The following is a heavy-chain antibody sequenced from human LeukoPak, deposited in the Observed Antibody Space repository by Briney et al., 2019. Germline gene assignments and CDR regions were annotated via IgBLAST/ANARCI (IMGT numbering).Heavy chain of an antibody. V-gene: IGHV4-4*07. Sequence: SETLSLTCTVSGGSISSYYWSWIRQPAGKGLEWIGRIYTSGSTNYNPSLKSRVTISVDTSKNQFSLKLSSVTAADTAVYYCARDHYDFWSGYRSWFDPWGQGTLVTVSS. CDR3: ARDHYDFWSGYRSWFDP. CDR1: GGSISSYY. D-gene: IGHD3-3*01. J-gene: IGHJ5*02. CDR2: IYTSGST.